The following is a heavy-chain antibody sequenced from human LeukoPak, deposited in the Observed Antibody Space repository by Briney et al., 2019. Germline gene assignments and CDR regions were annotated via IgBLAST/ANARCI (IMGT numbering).Heavy chain of an antibody. CDR2: IKPDGSEK. V-gene: IGHV3-7*01. Sequence: GGSLRLSCAASGFTFSNYWMSWVRQAPGKGLEWVANIKPDGSEKYYVDSVKGRFTISRDNAKNSLYLQMNSLRAEDTAVYYCARGDYGGTGYWGQGTLVTVSS. D-gene: IGHD4/OR15-4a*01. CDR3: ARGDYGGTGY. J-gene: IGHJ4*02. CDR1: GFTFSNYW.